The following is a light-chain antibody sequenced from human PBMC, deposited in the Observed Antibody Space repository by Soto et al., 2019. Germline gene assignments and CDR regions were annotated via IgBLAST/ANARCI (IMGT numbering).Light chain of an antibody. V-gene: IGKV1-39*01. CDR3: QQSYSTPH. J-gene: IGKJ5*01. Sequence: DIQMTQSPSSLSASVGDRVTITCRASQSISSYLNWYQQKPGKAPKLLIYAASSLQSGVPSRFSGSGSGTDFTLTISSLQPEDFATYYCQQSYSTPHFGQGTRLE. CDR2: AAS. CDR1: QSISSY.